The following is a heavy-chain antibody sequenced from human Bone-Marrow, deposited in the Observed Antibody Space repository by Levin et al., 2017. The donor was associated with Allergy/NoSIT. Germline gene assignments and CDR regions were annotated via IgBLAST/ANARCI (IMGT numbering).Heavy chain of an antibody. D-gene: IGHD2-15*01. J-gene: IGHJ4*02. CDR1: GFSLSTSGIC. CDR3: ARGLCGRSCYSDY. CDR2: IDWEGDK. V-gene: IGHV2-70*17. Sequence: SGPTLVKPTQTLTLTCTFSGFSLSTSGICVSWIRQPPGKALEWLARIDWEGDKFYSTSLKTRLTISKDTSKNQVVLKMTSMDPVDTGTYYCARGLCGRSCYSDYWGQGTLVTVSS.